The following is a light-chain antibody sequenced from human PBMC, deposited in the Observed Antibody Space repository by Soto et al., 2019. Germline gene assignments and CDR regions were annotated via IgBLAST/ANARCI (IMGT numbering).Light chain of an antibody. J-gene: IGKJ1*01. CDR3: LPDFNYNWT. CDR2: AAS. Sequence: AIQMTQSPSSLSASVGDRVTITCRASQDIGNALGWFQQKPGKAPKLLIYAASTLQSGVPSRFSGSATGTDFTLTNSSLQPEDFATYYCLPDFNYNWTFRQGTRVE. V-gene: IGKV1-6*01. CDR1: QDIGNA.